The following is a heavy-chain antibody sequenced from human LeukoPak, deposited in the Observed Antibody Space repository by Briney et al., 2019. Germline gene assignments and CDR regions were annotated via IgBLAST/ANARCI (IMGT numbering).Heavy chain of an antibody. Sequence: PGGSLRLSCSASGFTFSSYVMHWVRQAPGKGLQYVSVISSNGGSTDYADSVKGRFTISRDNSKKTVYLQMSSLRAEDTAVYYCVGDGRGGYNTYFQHWGQGTLVTVSS. D-gene: IGHD5-24*01. CDR2: ISSNGGST. V-gene: IGHV3-64D*06. CDR3: VGDGRGGYNTYFQH. CDR1: GFTFSSYV. J-gene: IGHJ1*01.